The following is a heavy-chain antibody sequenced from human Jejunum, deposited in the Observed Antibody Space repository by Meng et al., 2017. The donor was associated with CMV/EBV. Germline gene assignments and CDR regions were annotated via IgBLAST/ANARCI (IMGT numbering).Heavy chain of an antibody. CDR1: FTLRNYA. J-gene: IGHJ4*02. D-gene: IGHD2-2*02. V-gene: IGHV3-30*04. CDR3: ARGRVSYTSWSSQGN. Sequence: FTLRNYAMYWVRRAPGKGLEWVAVISYDGRDNYYADSVKGRFTIFRDNSKNTLDLQMNSLRAEDTAVYFCARGRVSYTSWSSQGNWGQGALVTVSS. CDR2: ISYDGRDN.